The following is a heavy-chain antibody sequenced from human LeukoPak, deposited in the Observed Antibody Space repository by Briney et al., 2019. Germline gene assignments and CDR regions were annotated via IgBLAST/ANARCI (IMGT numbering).Heavy chain of an antibody. CDR3: AREPGATHYYYYGMDV. V-gene: IGHV1-69*13. Sequence: SVKVSCKASGYNFSGYYMHWVRQAPGQGLEWMGGIIPIFGTANYAQKFQGRVTITADESTSTAYMELSSLRSEDTAVYYCAREPGATHYYYYGMDVWSQGTTVTVSS. CDR1: GYNFSGYY. D-gene: IGHD1-26*01. J-gene: IGHJ6*02. CDR2: IIPIFGTA.